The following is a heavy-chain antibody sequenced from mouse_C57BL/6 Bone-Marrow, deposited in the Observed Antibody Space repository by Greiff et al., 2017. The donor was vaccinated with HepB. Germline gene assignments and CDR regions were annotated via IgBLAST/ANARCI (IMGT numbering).Heavy chain of an antibody. J-gene: IGHJ3*01. D-gene: IGHD3-2*02. Sequence: EVQLVESGGGLVQPGGSMKLSCVASGFTFSNYWMNWVRQSPEKGLEWVAQIRLKSDNYATHYAESVKGRFTISRDDSKSSVYLQMNNVRAEDTGIYYCTDSSGYNWFAYWGQGTLVTVSA. CDR2: IRLKSDNYAT. CDR1: GFTFSNYW. CDR3: TDSSGYNWFAY. V-gene: IGHV6-3*01.